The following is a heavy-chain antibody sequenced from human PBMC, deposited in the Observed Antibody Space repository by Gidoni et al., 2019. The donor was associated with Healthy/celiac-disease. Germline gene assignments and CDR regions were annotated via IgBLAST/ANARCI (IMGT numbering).Heavy chain of an antibody. CDR3: ARDPLGYCSGGSCYTTYLDY. J-gene: IGHJ4*02. V-gene: IGHV3-33*01. CDR2: IWYDGSNK. D-gene: IGHD2-15*01. CDR1: GFTFSSYG. Sequence: QVQLVESGGGVVQPGRSLRLSCAASGFTFSSYGMHWVRQAPGKGLEWVAVIWYDGSNKYYADSVKGRFTISRDNSKNTLYLQMNSLRAEDTAVYYCARDPLGYCSGGSCYTTYLDYWGQGTLVTVSS.